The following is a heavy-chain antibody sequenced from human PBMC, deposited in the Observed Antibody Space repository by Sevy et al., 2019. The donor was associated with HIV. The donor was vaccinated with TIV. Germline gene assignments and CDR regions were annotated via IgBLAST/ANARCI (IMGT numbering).Heavy chain of an antibody. CDR3: ASDRGGDYYVMDV. J-gene: IGHJ6*02. V-gene: IGHV3-53*01. D-gene: IGHD3-16*01. CDR2: INSGGNT. Sequence: GGSLRLSCAVSGFIVSSNYMIWVRQAPGKGLEWVSLINSGGNTYYAATVKGRFTISIDISKNTLYLQMNSLRAEDTAVYYCASDRGGDYYVMDVWGQGTTVTVSS. CDR1: GFIVSSNY.